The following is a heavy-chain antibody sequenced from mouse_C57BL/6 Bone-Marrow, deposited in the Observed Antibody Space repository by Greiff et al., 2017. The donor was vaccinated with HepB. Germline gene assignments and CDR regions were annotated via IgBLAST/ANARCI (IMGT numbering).Heavy chain of an antibody. CDR3: TRGVTTVVAHFDY. Sequence: EVQGVESGAELVRPGASVKLSCTASGFNIKDDYMHWVKQRPEQGLEWIGWIDPENGDTEYASKFQGKATITADTSSNTAYLQLSSLTSEDTAVYYCTRGVTTVVAHFDYWGQGTTLTVSS. CDR2: IDPENGDT. V-gene: IGHV14-4*01. D-gene: IGHD1-1*01. J-gene: IGHJ2*01. CDR1: GFNIKDDY.